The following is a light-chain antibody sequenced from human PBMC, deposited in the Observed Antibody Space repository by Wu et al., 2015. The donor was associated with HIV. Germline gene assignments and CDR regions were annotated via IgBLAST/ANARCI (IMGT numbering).Light chain of an antibody. CDR2: GAS. Sequence: LSLSPGXRATLSCRASQSVTSYLAWYHKNLATAPRLLIYGASTRATGTHTGLWHGSGTDFTLTITRLEPEDFAVYFCQQYHNSPETFGGGTKVEI. CDR1: QSVTSY. CDR3: QQYHNSPET. J-gene: IGKJ4*01. V-gene: IGKV3-20*01.